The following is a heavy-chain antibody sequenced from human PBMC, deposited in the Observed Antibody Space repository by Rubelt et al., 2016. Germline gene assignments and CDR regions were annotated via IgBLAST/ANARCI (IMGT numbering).Heavy chain of an antibody. CDR3: ARDRSSSGWYDAFDI. CDR2: MWSDGRSK. J-gene: IGHJ3*02. CDR1: GFTFSSYA. Sequence: QVQLVESGGGVVQPGRSLRLSCAASGFTFSSYAMHWVRQAPGKGLEWVAVMWSDGRSKYYADSVKGRFTISRDNSKNTLYLQMSSLGAEDTAVYYCARDRSSSGWYDAFDIWGQGTMVTVSS. D-gene: IGHD6-19*01. V-gene: IGHV3-33*01.